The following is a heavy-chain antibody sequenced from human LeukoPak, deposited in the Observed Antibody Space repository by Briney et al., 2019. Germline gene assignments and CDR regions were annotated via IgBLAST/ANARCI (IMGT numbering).Heavy chain of an antibody. Sequence: TSETLSLTCTVSGGSISSYYWGWIRQPPGKGLEWIGYIYYSGSTNYNPSLKSRVTISVDTSKNQFSLKLSSVTAADTAVYYCASLDWELRGGFDYWGQGTLVTVSS. J-gene: IGHJ4*02. CDR2: IYYSGST. V-gene: IGHV4-59*01. CDR1: GGSISSYY. D-gene: IGHD1-26*01. CDR3: ASLDWELRGGFDY.